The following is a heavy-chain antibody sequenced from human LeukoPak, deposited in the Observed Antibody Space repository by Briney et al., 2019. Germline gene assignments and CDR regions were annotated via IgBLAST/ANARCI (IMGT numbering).Heavy chain of an antibody. CDR2: IYYSGST. CDR3: ARRVYDILTGHLSWFDP. J-gene: IGHJ5*02. D-gene: IGHD3-9*01. CDR1: GGSISSGGYY. Sequence: SETLSLTCTVSGGSISSGGYYWGWIRQHPGKGLEWIGYIYYSGSTYYNPSLKSRVTISVDTSKNQFSLKLSSVTAADTAVYYCARRVYDILTGHLSWFDPWGQGTLVTVSS. V-gene: IGHV4-31*03.